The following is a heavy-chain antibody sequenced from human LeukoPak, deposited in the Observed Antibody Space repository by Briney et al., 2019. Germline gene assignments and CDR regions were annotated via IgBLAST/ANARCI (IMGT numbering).Heavy chain of an antibody. J-gene: IGHJ4*02. CDR1: GFTFRNYA. CDR3: AKKGYCSGGSCYSYFDS. V-gene: IGHV3-23*01. D-gene: IGHD2-15*01. CDR2: ISVSGGST. Sequence: GGSLRLSCAASGFTFRNYAMSWVRQAPGKGLGWGSAISVSGGSTYYADSVKGRFTVSRDNSKNTLYLQMNSLRAEDTAVYYCAKKGYCSGGSCYSYFDSWRQATLVTDSS.